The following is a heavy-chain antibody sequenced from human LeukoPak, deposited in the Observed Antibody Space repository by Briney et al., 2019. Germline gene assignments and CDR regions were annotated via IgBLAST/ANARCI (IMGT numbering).Heavy chain of an antibody. D-gene: IGHD5-12*01. CDR3: ARVGLDRRGYSGYESFDY. CDR2: ISGSGSYI. CDR1: GFTFSSYS. Sequence: GGSLRLSCAASGFTFSSYSMNWVRQAPGKGLEWVSAISGSGSYIYYADSVKGRFTISRDNAKNSLYLQINSLRAEDTAVYYCARVGLDRRGYSGYESFDYWGQGTLVTVSS. J-gene: IGHJ4*02. V-gene: IGHV3-21*01.